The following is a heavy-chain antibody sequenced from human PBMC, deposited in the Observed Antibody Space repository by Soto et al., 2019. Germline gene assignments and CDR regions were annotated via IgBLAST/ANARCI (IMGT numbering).Heavy chain of an antibody. J-gene: IGHJ3*02. V-gene: IGHV1-69*02. CDR1: GGTFSSYT. D-gene: IGHD5-12*01. CDR3: ARRGDSGYENAFDI. CDR2: IIPILGIA. Sequence: QVQLVQSGAEVKKPGSSVKVSCKASGGTFSSYTISWVRQAPGQGLEWMGRIIPILGIANYAQKFQGRVTITAEKATSTAYMELSSLISEDTAVYYCARRGDSGYENAFDIWGQGTMVTVSS.